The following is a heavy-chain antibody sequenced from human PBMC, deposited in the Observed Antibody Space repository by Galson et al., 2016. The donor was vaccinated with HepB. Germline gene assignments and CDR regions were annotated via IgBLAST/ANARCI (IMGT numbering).Heavy chain of an antibody. V-gene: IGHV3-33*03. Sequence: SLRLSCAASGFTFSSSGIHWVRQAPGKGLEWVAVIWYDGRDKYYADSVRGRFIISRDNSKNTVFRQMNRLRAQDTAVYYCAKDPSQFCSSVSCQRAYLLHWGQGTLVTVAS. J-gene: IGHJ1*01. D-gene: IGHD2-2*01. CDR3: AKDPSQFCSSVSCQRAYLLH. CDR2: IWYDGRDK. CDR1: GFTFSSSG.